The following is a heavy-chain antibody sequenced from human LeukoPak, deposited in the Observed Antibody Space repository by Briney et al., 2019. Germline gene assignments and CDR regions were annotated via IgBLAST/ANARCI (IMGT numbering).Heavy chain of an antibody. CDR1: GFSFGDFA. Sequence: TGGSLRLSCTTSGFSFGDFAMSWVRQAPGKGLEWVSASGGDGGSTYADSVKGRFTISRDNSKNTLYLQMNSLRAEDTATYYCAKALNYWYFDLWGRGNLVTVSS. CDR2: SGGDGGST. CDR3: AKALNYWYFDL. J-gene: IGHJ2*01. V-gene: IGHV3-23*01.